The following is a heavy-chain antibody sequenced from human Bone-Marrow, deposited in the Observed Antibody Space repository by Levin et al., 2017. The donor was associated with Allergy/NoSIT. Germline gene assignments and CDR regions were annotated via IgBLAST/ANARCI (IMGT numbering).Heavy chain of an antibody. CDR1: GFTFSNYG. D-gene: IGHD5-24*01. CDR3: AKNWLQFDY. Sequence: GGSLRLSCAASGFTFSNYGMHWVRQAPGKGLEWVAVISYDGSNKYYADSVKGRFTISRDNSKNTLYLQMNSLRAEDTAVYYCAKNWLQFDYWGQGTLVTVSS. J-gene: IGHJ4*02. CDR2: ISYDGSNK. V-gene: IGHV3-30*18.